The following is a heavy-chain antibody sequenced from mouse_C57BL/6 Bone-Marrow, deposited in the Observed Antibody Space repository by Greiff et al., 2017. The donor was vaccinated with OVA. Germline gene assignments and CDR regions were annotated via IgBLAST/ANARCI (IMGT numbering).Heavy chain of an antibody. J-gene: IGHJ1*03. CDR3: ADYYPRCFDV. Sequence: QLQQSGAELARPGASVKLSCKASGYTFTSYGISWVKQRTGQGLEWIGEIYPRSGNTYYNEKFKGKATLTADKSSSTAYMELRSLTSEDSAVYFCADYYPRCFDVWGTGTTVTVSS. CDR2: IYPRSGNT. D-gene: IGHD1-1*01. CDR1: GYTFTSYG. V-gene: IGHV1-81*01.